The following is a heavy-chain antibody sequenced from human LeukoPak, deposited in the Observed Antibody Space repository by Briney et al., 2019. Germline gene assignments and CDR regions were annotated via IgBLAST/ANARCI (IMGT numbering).Heavy chain of an antibody. J-gene: IGHJ5*02. CDR3: ARATSLGIAAAASRRNWFDP. V-gene: IGHV4-34*01. Sequence: SETLSLTCAVYGGSFSGYYWSWIRQPPGKGLEWIGEINHSGSTNYNPSLKSRVTISVDTSKNRFSLKLSSVTAADTAVYYCARATSLGIAAAASRRNWFDPWGQGTLVTVSS. CDR2: INHSGST. CDR1: GGSFSGYY. D-gene: IGHD6-13*01.